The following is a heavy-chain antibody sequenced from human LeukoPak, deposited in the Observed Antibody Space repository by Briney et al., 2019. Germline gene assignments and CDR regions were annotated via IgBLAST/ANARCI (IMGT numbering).Heavy chain of an antibody. J-gene: IGHJ6*03. CDR2: INHSGST. Sequence: PSGTLSLTCAVSGGSISSSNWWSWVRQPPGKGLEWIGEINHSGSTNYNPSLKSRVTISVDTSKNQFSLKLSSVTAADTAVYYCARGTYDFWSGYEDYYYYYMDVWGKGTTVTVSS. CDR1: GGSISSSNW. V-gene: IGHV4-4*02. CDR3: ARGTYDFWSGYEDYYYYYMDV. D-gene: IGHD3-3*01.